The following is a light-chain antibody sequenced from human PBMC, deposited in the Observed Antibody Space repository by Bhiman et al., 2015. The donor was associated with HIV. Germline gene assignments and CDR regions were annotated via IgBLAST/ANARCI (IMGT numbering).Light chain of an antibody. CDR3: QSYDSSLSGRV. V-gene: IGLV2-11*01. CDR2: DVN. CDR1: SSDVGYFNF. Sequence: QSALAQPRSVSGSPGQSVTISCTGTSSDVGYFNFVSWYQQHPGKAPKLIIYDVNKRPSGVPDRFSGSKSGTSASLAITGLQAEDEADYYCQSYDSSLSGRVFGGGTKLTVL. J-gene: IGLJ3*02.